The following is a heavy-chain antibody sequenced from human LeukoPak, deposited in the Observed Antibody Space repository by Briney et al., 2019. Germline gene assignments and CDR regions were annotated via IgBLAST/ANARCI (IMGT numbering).Heavy chain of an antibody. Sequence: GGSLRLSCAASGFTFSSYSMNWVRQAPGKGLEWVSSISSSSSCIYYADSVKGRFTISRDNAKNSLYLQMNSLRAEDTAVYYCATAAAGTDDAFDIWGQGIMVTVSS. D-gene: IGHD6-13*01. CDR3: ATAAAGTDDAFDI. CDR2: ISSSSSCI. J-gene: IGHJ3*02. CDR1: GFTFSSYS. V-gene: IGHV3-21*01.